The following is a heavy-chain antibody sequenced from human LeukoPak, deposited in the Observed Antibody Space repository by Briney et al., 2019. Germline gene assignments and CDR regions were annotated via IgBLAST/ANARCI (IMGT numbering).Heavy chain of an antibody. CDR1: GFTFSKAW. D-gene: IGHD6-19*01. J-gene: IGHJ4*02. CDR2: IKSKTDGGTT. V-gene: IGHV3-15*01. Sequence: GGSLRLSCAASGFTFSKAWMSWVRQAPGKGLEWVGRIKSKTDGGTTDYAAPVKGRFTISRDDSKNTLYLQMNSLKTEDTAVYYCTTALRALIAVAVQDYWGQGTLVTVSS. CDR3: TTALRALIAVAVQDY.